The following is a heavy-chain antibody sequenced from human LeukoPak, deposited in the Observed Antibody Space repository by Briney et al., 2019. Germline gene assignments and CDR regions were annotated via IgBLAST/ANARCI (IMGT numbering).Heavy chain of an antibody. CDR2: IIPILGIA. CDR1: GGTFRSYA. Sequence: ASVKVSCKASGGTFRSYAISWVRQAPGQGLEWMGRIIPILGIANYAQKFQGRVTITADKSTSTAYMELSSLRAEDTAVYYCARWGGLRSYCYYYGMDVWGEGTTVTVSS. V-gene: IGHV1-69*04. D-gene: IGHD4-17*01. J-gene: IGHJ6*04. CDR3: ARWGGLRSYCYYYGMDV.